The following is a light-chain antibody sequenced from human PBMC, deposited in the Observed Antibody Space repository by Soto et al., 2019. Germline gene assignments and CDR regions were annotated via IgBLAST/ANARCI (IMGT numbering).Light chain of an antibody. Sequence: DIQMTQSPASLSASVGDRVTITCRASQNVGKYLNWYQQKPGKAPKLLIYAASSLQSGVPSRFSGSGSGTDFTLTISGLQPEDFATYYCQQSSTSPLYTFGQGTKLDIK. CDR1: QNVGKY. CDR3: QQSSTSPLYT. V-gene: IGKV1-39*01. CDR2: AAS. J-gene: IGKJ2*01.